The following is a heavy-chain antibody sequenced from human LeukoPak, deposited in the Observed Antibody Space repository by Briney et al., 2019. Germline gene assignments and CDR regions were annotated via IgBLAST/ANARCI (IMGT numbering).Heavy chain of an antibody. V-gene: IGHV1-69*05. CDR2: IIPIFGTA. CDR3: ARVGRYCSSTSCYTENPFDY. Sequence: SVKVSCKASGGTFSSYPISWVRQAPGQGLEWMGGIIPIFGTANYAQKFQGRVTITTDASTSTAYMELRSLRSDDTAVYYCARVGRYCSSTSCYTENPFDYWGQGTLVTVSS. J-gene: IGHJ4*02. D-gene: IGHD2-2*02. CDR1: GGTFSSYP.